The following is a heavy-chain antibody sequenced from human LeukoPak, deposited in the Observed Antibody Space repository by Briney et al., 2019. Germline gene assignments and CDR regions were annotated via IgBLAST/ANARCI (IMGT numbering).Heavy chain of an antibody. Sequence: YPSETPSLTCTVSGYSISSGYYWGWIRQPPGKGLEWIGNIYHSGSTYYNPSLKSRVTLSVDTSKNQFSLKLSSVTAADTAVYYCVRGADTTMVDFDIWGQGTLVTVSS. CDR3: VRGADTTMVDFDI. J-gene: IGHJ3*02. CDR1: GYSISSGYY. D-gene: IGHD5-18*01. CDR2: IYHSGST. V-gene: IGHV4-38-2*02.